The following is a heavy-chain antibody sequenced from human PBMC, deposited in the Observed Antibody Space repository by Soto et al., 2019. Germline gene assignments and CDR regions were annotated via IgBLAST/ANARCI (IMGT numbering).Heavy chain of an antibody. Sequence: SETLSLTFTVSGGSISSYYWSWIRQPPGKGLEWIGYIYYSGSTNYNPSLKSRVTISVDTSKNQFSLKLSSVTAADTAVYCCARGGTTVYNWFDPWGQGTLVTVSS. V-gene: IGHV4-59*01. CDR2: IYYSGST. J-gene: IGHJ5*02. CDR1: GGSISSYY. D-gene: IGHD4-17*01. CDR3: ARGGTTVYNWFDP.